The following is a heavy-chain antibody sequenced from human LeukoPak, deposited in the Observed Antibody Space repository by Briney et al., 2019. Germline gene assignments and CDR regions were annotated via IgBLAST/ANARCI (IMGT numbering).Heavy chain of an antibody. CDR3: ARVLRSTAGYFDY. CDR1: GGSISSYY. J-gene: IGHJ4*02. Sequence: PSETLSLTCTVSGGSISSYYWSWVRQPPGKGLEWIGYIYYSGSTNYNPSLKSRVTISVDTSKNQFSLNLSSVTAADTAVYYCARVLRSTAGYFDYWGQGTLVTVSS. CDR2: IYYSGST. V-gene: IGHV4-59*01. D-gene: IGHD6-19*01.